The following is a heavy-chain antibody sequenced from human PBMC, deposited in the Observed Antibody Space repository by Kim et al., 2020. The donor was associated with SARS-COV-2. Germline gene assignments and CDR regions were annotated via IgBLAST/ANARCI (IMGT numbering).Heavy chain of an antibody. CDR1: GFTFSVYG. J-gene: IGHJ4*02. V-gene: IGHV3-33*06. CDR3: ANFES. Sequence: GGSLRLSCAASGFTFSVYGMHWVRQAPGKGLEWVAVIRSDGSNKYYADSVKGRFTISRDNSKNMLFLQMNSMRAEDTAVYYCANFESWGQGTLVTGSS. CDR2: IRSDGSNK.